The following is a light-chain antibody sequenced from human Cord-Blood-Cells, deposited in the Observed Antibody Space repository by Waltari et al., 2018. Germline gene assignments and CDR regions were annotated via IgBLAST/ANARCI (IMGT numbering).Light chain of an antibody. V-gene: IGLV3-9*01. CDR1: NIGRKN. CDR3: QVWDSSTDV. J-gene: IGLJ1*01. Sequence: SYELTQPLSVSVALGQTARITCGGNNIGRKNVHWYQQEPGQAPVLVIYRDSNRPSGIPERFSGSNSGNTATLTISRAQAGDEADYYCQVWDSSTDVFGTGTXVTVL. CDR2: RDS.